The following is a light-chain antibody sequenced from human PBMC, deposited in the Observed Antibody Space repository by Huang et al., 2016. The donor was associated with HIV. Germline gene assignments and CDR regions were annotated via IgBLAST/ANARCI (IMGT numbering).Light chain of an antibody. V-gene: IGKV3-15*01. J-gene: IGKJ5*01. Sequence: TLSVSPGERATLSCRASQSVSSNLAWYQQKPGQAPRLLIYGASTRATGIPARFSGSGSGTEFTLTISSLQSEDFAVYYCQQYTNWPRTFGQGTRLEMK. CDR1: QSVSSN. CDR3: QQYTNWPRT. CDR2: GAS.